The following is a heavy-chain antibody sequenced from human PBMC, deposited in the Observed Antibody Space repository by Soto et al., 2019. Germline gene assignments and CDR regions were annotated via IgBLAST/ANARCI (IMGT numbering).Heavy chain of an antibody. J-gene: IGHJ4*02. Sequence: QVQLVESGGGVVQPGRSLRLSCAASGFTFSSYGMHWVRQAPGKGLEWVAVISYDGSNKYYADSVKGRFTISRDNSKKTLYLQMNSLRAEDTAVYYCATWFGAFDYWGQGTLVTVSS. CDR2: ISYDGSNK. CDR3: ATWFGAFDY. CDR1: GFTFSSYG. V-gene: IGHV3-30*03. D-gene: IGHD3-10*01.